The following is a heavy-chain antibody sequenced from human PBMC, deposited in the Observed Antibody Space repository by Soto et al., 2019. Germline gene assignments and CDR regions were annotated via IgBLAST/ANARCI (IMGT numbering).Heavy chain of an antibody. CDR3: AREGLGIYYYNGMDV. V-gene: IGHV1-18*01. J-gene: IGHJ6*02. CDR2: VSGYNGET. Sequence: QVQLVQSGAEVKKPGASVKVSCKASGYTFTKFGISWVRQAPGRGLEWMGWVSGYNGETSYAQSLQGRVTMTTDTSTTTAYMELRSLRSDDTAVFYCAREGLGIYYYNGMDVWGQGTTVTVSS. D-gene: IGHD6-19*01. CDR1: GYTFTKFG.